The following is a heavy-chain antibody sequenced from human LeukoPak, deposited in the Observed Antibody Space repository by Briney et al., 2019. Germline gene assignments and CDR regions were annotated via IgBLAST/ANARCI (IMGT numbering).Heavy chain of an antibody. J-gene: IGHJ6*02. CDR3: ARNTLPYGDYGVIYYYGMDV. V-gene: IGHV3-53*01. CDR1: GFTVSSNY. D-gene: IGHD4-17*01. Sequence: GGSLRLSCAASGFTVSSNYMSWVRQAPGKGLEWVSVIYSGGSTYYADSVKGRFTISRDNSKNTLYLQMNSLRAEDTAVYYYARNTLPYGDYGVIYYYGMDVWGQGTTVTVSS. CDR2: IYSGGST.